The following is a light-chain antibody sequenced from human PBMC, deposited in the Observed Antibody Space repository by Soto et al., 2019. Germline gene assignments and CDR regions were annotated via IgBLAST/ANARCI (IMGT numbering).Light chain of an antibody. V-gene: IGLV1-44*01. J-gene: IGLJ1*01. CDR2: SNN. Sequence: QSVLTQPPSASGTPGQRVTISCSGSSSNIGSNTVNWYQQLPGTAPKLLIYSNNQRPSGVPDRFSGSKSGTSASLAISGLQSEDDADYYCAAWDDSLNGQGVFGTGTKVTVL. CDR3: AAWDDSLNGQGV. CDR1: SSNIGSNT.